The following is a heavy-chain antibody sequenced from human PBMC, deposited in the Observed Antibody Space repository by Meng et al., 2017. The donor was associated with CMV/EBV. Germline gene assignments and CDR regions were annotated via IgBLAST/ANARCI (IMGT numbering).Heavy chain of an antibody. CDR2: ISWNSGSI. Sequence: SLKISCAASGFTFDDYAMHWVRQAPGKGLEWVSGISWNSGSIGYADSVKGRFTISRDNAKNSLYLQMNSLRAEDMALYYCAKDRGSWYGGLDYWGQGTLVTVSS. D-gene: IGHD6-13*01. V-gene: IGHV3-9*03. CDR1: GFTFDDYA. CDR3: AKDRGSWYGGLDY. J-gene: IGHJ4*02.